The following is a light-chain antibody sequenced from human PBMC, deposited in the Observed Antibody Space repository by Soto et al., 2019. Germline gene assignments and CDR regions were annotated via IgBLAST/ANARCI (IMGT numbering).Light chain of an antibody. J-gene: IGLJ3*02. Sequence: QSVLTQPASVSGSPGQSIAISCTGTSTDVGGYNYVSWYQQHPGKAPKLMIYEVSNRPSGVSNRFSGAKSGNTASLTISGLQAEDEADYYCSSYTSSSPLVFGGGTQLTVL. CDR2: EVS. CDR1: STDVGGYNY. CDR3: SSYTSSSPLV. V-gene: IGLV2-14*01.